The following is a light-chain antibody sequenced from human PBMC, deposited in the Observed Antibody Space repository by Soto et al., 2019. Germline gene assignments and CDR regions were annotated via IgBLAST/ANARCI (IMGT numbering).Light chain of an antibody. V-gene: IGKV3-20*01. CDR3: QVYTSSPQT. CDR1: QSVGSDY. J-gene: IGKJ1*01. Sequence: VVLTQSPGTLSLSPGERATLSCRSSQSVGSDYLAWYQQKPDQAPRLLIYDASSRATGIPDRFSGSGSGTDFTLTISRLEPEDFAVYYCQVYTSSPQTVGQGTKVDIK. CDR2: DAS.